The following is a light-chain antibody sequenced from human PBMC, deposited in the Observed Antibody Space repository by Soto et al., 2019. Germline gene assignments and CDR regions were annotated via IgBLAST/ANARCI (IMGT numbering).Light chain of an antibody. CDR1: QSISTY. V-gene: IGKV1-39*01. CDR3: QESYSTPYT. J-gene: IGKJ2*01. Sequence: DIQMTQSPSSLSASLGDRVTITCRASQSISTYLNWYQQKPGKAPKLLIYAASSLQSGVPSRFSGSGSGTDFTLTISSLQPEDFATCFCQESYSTPYTFGLGTKLEIK. CDR2: AAS.